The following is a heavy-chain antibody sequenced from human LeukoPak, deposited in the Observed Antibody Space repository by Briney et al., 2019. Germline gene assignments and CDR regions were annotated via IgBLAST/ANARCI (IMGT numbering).Heavy chain of an antibody. J-gene: IGHJ6*02. CDR2: INQDGNGK. D-gene: IGHD2-21*01. CDR1: GFTFNNYW. V-gene: IGHV3-7*01. CDR3: VRGPGFLMDV. Sequence: GGSLRLSCVVSGFTFNNYWMSWVRQAPGKGLEWVANINQDGNGKNYLDSVKGRFSISRDNAKNSVYLQMNSLRVEDTALYYCVRGPGFLMDVWGQGTTVTVSS.